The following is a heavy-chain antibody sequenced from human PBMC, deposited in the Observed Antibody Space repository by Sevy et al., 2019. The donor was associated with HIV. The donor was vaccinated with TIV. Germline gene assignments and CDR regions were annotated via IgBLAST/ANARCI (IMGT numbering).Heavy chain of an antibody. J-gene: IGHJ4*02. D-gene: IGHD4-17*01. CDR3: AHWLYGDYVTNFDY. CDR1: GISLSTSGMG. CDR2: IYWDDDK. V-gene: IGHV2-5*02. Sequence: SGPTLVNPTQTLTLTCTFSGISLSTSGMGVGWIRQPPGKALEWLALIYWDDDKRYSPSLKSRLTITKDTSKNQVVLTMTNMDPVDTATYYCAHWLYGDYVTNFDYWGQVTLVTVSS.